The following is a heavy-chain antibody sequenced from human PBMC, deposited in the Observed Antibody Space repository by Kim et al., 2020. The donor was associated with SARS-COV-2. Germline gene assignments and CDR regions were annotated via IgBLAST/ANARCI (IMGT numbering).Heavy chain of an antibody. Sequence: ASVKVSCKTSGYTFIDYYIHWVRQAPGQGPEWMGWINPSRVGQNYAQKFQGRVAMTRDTSLTTVYMELRSLRSDDSAVYYCARGGRHFGVSLIAPGETGKFDSWGQGTLVTVSS. D-gene: IGHD1-1*01. J-gene: IGHJ4*02. CDR2: INPSRVGQ. V-gene: IGHV1-2*02. CDR1: GYTFIDYY. CDR3: ARGGRHFGVSLIAPGETGKFDS.